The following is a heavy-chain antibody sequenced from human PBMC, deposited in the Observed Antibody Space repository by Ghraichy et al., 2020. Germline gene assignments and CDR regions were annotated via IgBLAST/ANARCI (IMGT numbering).Heavy chain of an antibody. D-gene: IGHD1-26*01. CDR2: INHSGST. V-gene: IGHV4-34*01. Sequence: ESLNISCAVYGGSFSGYYWSWIRQPPGKGLEWIGEINHSGSTNYNPSLKSRVTISVDTSKNQFSLKLSSVTAADTAVYYCASGSYWYYYGMDVWGQGTTVTVCS. CDR1: GGSFSGYY. CDR3: ASGSYWYYYGMDV. J-gene: IGHJ6*02.